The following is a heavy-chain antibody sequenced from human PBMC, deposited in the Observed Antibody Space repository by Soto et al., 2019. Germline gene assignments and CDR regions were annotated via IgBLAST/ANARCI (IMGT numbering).Heavy chain of an antibody. J-gene: IGHJ6*03. V-gene: IGHV3-15*01. CDR1: GVTFSNAW. CDR3: TTEGGNDYGDYRKENYYYYYYMDV. Sequence: PGGSLRLSCAASGVTFSNAWMSWVRQAPGKGLEWVGRIKSKTDGGTTDYAAPVKGRFTISRDDSKNTLYLQMNSLKTEDTAVYYCTTEGGNDYGDYRKENYYYYYYMDVWGKGTTVTVSS. CDR2: IKSKTDGGTT. D-gene: IGHD4-17*01.